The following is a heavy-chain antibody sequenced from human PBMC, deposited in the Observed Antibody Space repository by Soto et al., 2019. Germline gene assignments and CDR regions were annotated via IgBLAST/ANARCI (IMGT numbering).Heavy chain of an antibody. Sequence: LQLQESGPGLVKPSETLSLTCSVSDDSINSDKYYWGWIRQPPGKGLEWIGSIYYRGNAYYNPSLQTRVTISLDKSRSQFSLKLNSVTAADSAVYFCARLEGLATISYYFDFWGPGALVTVSS. V-gene: IGHV4-39*01. D-gene: IGHD3-9*01. J-gene: IGHJ4*02. CDR3: ARLEGLATISYYFDF. CDR2: IYYRGNA. CDR1: DDSINSDKYY.